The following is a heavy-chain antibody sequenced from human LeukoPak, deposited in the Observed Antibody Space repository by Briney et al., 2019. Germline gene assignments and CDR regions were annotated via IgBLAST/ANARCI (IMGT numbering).Heavy chain of an antibody. Sequence: GGSLRLSCAASGFTFSSYAMSWVRQAPGEGLEWVSPISGSGGRTYYADSVKGRFTISRDNSKNTLYLQMNSLRAEDTAVYYCAKGRKRATVTTFDYWGQGTLVTVSS. D-gene: IGHD4-17*01. CDR3: AKGRKRATVTTFDY. CDR1: GFTFSSYA. CDR2: ISGSGGRT. V-gene: IGHV3-23*01. J-gene: IGHJ4*02.